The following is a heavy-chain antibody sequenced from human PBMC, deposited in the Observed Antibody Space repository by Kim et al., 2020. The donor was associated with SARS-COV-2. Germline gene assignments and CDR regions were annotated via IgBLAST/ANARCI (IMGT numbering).Heavy chain of an antibody. D-gene: IGHD2-15*01. J-gene: IGHJ6*02. CDR1: GYTFTSYG. Sequence: ASVKVSCKASGYTFTSYGISWVRQAPGQGLEWMGWISAYNGNTNYAQKLQGRVTMTTDTSTSTAYMELRSLRSDDTAVYYCARGPYCSGGSCYFLIYYYYGMDVWGQGTTVTVSS. V-gene: IGHV1-18*01. CDR3: ARGPYCSGGSCYFLIYYYYGMDV. CDR2: ISAYNGNT.